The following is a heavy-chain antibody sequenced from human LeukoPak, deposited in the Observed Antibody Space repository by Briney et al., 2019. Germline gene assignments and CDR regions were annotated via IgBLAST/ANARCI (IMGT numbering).Heavy chain of an antibody. Sequence: GGSLRLSCAASGFTFSSYGMSWVRQAPGKGLEWVSAISGSGGSTYYADSVKGRFTISRDNSKNTLYLQVNSLRAEDTAVYYCAREYYYGSGSYYVDYWGQGTLVTVSS. CDR3: AREYYYGSGSYYVDY. CDR2: ISGSGGST. V-gene: IGHV3-23*01. J-gene: IGHJ4*02. CDR1: GFTFSSYG. D-gene: IGHD3-10*01.